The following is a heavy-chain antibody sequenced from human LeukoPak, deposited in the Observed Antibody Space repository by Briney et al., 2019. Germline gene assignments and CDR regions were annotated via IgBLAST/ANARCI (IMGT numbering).Heavy chain of an antibody. J-gene: IGHJ4*02. CDR3: ARSAFGAAVVLDY. CDR1: GGSISSYY. D-gene: IGHD5-18*01. CDR2: IYYSGST. V-gene: IGHV4-59*01. Sequence: PSETLSLTCTVSGGSISSYYWSWIRQPPGKGLEWIGYIYYSGSTNYNPSLKSRVTISVDTSKNQFSLKLSSVTAADTAVYYCARSAFGAAVVLDYWGQGTLVTVSS.